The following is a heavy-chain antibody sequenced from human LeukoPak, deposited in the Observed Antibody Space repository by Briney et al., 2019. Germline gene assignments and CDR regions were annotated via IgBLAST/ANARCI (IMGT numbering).Heavy chain of an antibody. J-gene: IGHJ6*03. CDR2: IYHSGST. D-gene: IGHD6-13*01. CDR3: ARTTVIYSSSWYPTLNYYYYMDV. V-gene: IGHV4-38-2*02. Sequence: SETLSLTCTVSGYSISSGYYWGWIRQPPGKGLEWIGNIYHSGSTNYNPSLKSRVTISVDTSKNQFSLKLSSVTAADTAVYYCARTTVIYSSSWYPTLNYYYYMDVWGKGTTVTISS. CDR1: GYSISSGYY.